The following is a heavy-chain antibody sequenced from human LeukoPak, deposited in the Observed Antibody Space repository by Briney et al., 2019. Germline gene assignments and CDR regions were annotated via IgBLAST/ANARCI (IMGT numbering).Heavy chain of an antibody. V-gene: IGHV3-43*01. CDR2: ISWDGGKT. J-gene: IGHJ4*02. D-gene: IGHD3-10*01. CDR3: VKGHYYGSGSYFDY. CDR1: GFTFNDYT. Sequence: PGGSLRLSCAASGFTFNDYTMHWVRQGPGEGLEWVSLISWDGGKTYYADSVQGRFTISRDNSKNSLYLQMNSLTSEDSAFYYCVKGHYYGSGSYFDYWGQGTLVTVSS.